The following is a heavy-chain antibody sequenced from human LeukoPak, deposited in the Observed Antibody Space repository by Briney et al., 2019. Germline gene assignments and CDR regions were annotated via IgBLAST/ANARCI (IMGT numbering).Heavy chain of an antibody. CDR2: ISAKNGNT. D-gene: IGHD6-19*01. V-gene: IGHV1-18*01. CDR1: GYTFTSYG. CDR3: ARDPSVAVAGYFDY. J-gene: IGHJ4*02. Sequence: GASVKVSCKASGYTFTSYGISWVRQAPGQGLEWMGWISAKNGNTNYAQKLQGRVTMTTDTSTSTAYMELRSLRSDDTAVYYCARDPSVAVAGYFDYWGQGTLVTVSS.